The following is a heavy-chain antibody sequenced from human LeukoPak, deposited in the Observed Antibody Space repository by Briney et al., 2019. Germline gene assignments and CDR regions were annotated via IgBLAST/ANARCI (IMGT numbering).Heavy chain of an antibody. V-gene: IGHV4-59*01. CDR3: ARVDSSSPRGNYFDY. Sequence: WETLSLTCTVSGGSISSYYWSWIRQPAGKGLEWIGYICYSGSTNYNPSLKSRVTTSVDTSKNQFSLKLSSVTAADTAVYYCARVDSSSPRGNYFDYWGQGTLVTVSS. J-gene: IGHJ4*02. D-gene: IGHD6-6*01. CDR1: GGSISSYY. CDR2: ICYSGST.